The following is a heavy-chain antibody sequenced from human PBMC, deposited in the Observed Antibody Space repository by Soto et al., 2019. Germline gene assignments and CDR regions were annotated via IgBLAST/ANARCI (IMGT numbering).Heavy chain of an antibody. Sequence: GSLRLSCAASVFTFLSYLMNFVRPAPGKGLEWVSSISSSSSHIYYADSVKGRFTISRDNAKNSLFLEMNILRAEDTAVYYCARDLTSCYGACVYYYNGMDVWGQGTTVTVSS. CDR1: VFTFLSYL. CDR3: ARDLTSCYGACVYYYNGMDV. V-gene: IGHV3-21*01. CDR2: ISSSSSHI. J-gene: IGHJ6*02. D-gene: IGHD2-2*01.